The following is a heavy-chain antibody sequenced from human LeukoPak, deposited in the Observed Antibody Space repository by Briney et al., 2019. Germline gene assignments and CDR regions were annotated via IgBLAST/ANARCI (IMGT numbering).Heavy chain of an antibody. CDR2: ISSSSSTI. CDR3: ARVTQLDY. D-gene: IGHD4-23*01. J-gene: IGHJ4*02. Sequence: GGSLRLFCAASGFTFSSYSMKWVRQAAGKGLEWVSYISSSSSTIYYADSVKGRFTISRDNAKNSLYLQMNSLRAEDTAVYYCARVTQLDYWGQGTLVTVSS. CDR1: GFTFSSYS. V-gene: IGHV3-48*01.